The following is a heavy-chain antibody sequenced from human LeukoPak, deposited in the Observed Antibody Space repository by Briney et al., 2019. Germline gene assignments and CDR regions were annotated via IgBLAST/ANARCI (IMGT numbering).Heavy chain of an antibody. CDR3: AKDPLPYGDYYPEIR. V-gene: IGHV3-23*01. D-gene: IGHD4-17*01. Sequence: GGSLRLSCAASGFTFSSYAMSWVRQAPGKGLEWVSAISGSGGSTYYADSVKGRFTISRDNSKNTLYLQMNSLRAEDTAVCYCAKDPLPYGDYYPEIRWGQGTLVTVSS. CDR1: GFTFSSYA. CDR2: ISGSGGST. J-gene: IGHJ4*02.